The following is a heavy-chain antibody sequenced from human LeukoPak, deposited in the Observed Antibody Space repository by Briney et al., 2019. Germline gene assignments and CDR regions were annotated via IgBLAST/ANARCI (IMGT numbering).Heavy chain of an antibody. CDR1: GYTFTSHG. D-gene: IGHD1-14*01. V-gene: IGHV1-3*01. CDR2: INAGHGNT. CDR3: ARGAGFAEPLPEY. J-gene: IGHJ4*02. Sequence: GASVKVSCKASGYTFTSHGISWVRQAPGQGLEWMGWINAGHGNTKYSQKFQGRVTITRDTSASTAYMELSSLRSEDTAVYYCARGAGFAEPLPEYWGQGTLLTVSS.